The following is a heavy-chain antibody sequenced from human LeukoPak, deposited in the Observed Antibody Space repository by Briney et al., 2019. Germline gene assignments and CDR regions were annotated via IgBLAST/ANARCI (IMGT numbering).Heavy chain of an antibody. CDR1: GGSISSYY. CDR2: IYYSGST. J-gene: IGHJ4*02. CDR3: ARGSRNGYSRPFDY. D-gene: IGHD5-24*01. V-gene: IGHV4-59*01. Sequence: SESLSLTCTVSGGSISSYYWSWIRQPPGKGLEWIGYIYYSGSTNYNPSLKSRVTISVDTSKNQFSLKLSSVTAADTAVYYYARGSRNGYSRPFDYWGQGTLVTVSS.